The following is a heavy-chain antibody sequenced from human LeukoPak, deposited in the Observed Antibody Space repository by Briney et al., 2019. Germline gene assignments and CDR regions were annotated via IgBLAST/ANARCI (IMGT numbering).Heavy chain of an antibody. D-gene: IGHD5-24*01. CDR3: ASSYRRDGYNEFDY. Sequence: PGGSLRLSFAASGFTFSSYSMNWVCQAPGKGLEWVSSISSSSSYIYYADSVKGRFTISRDNTKNSLYLQMNSLRAEDTAVYYCASSYRRDGYNEFDYWGQGTLVTVSS. V-gene: IGHV3-21*01. CDR1: GFTFSSYS. CDR2: ISSSSSYI. J-gene: IGHJ4*02.